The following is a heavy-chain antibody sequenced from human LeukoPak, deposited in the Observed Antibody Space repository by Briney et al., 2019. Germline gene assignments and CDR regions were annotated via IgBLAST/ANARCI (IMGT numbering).Heavy chain of an antibody. CDR2: ISTSDSIT. Sequence: GGSLRLSCEGTGFTFRDYHMSWIRQAPGKGLEWVSYISTSDSITYYADSVKGRFTISRDNVQNSVYLQMTGLRVEDTSVYYCAREVTTMFSAGVDAYDLWGQGTMVTVS. CDR3: AREVTTMFSAGVDAYDL. D-gene: IGHD2-21*02. V-gene: IGHV3-11*04. J-gene: IGHJ3*01. CDR1: GFTFRDYH.